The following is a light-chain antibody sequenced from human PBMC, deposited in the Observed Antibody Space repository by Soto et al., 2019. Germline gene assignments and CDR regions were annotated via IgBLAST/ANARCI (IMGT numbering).Light chain of an antibody. V-gene: IGKV3-20*01. CDR2: GAS. CDR1: QSVISSY. Sequence: EIVLTQSPGTLSLSPGESATLSCRASQSVISSYLAWYQQKPGQAPRLLIYGASSRATGIPDRFSGSGSGKDFTLTISRLEPEDFAVYYCQQYGSSPRTFGQGTKVEIK. J-gene: IGKJ1*01. CDR3: QQYGSSPRT.